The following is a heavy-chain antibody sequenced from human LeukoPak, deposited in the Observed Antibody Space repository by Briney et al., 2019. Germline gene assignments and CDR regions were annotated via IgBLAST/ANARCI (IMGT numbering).Heavy chain of an antibody. CDR1: GFTFSTYY. D-gene: IGHD1-1*01. CDR3: ATVLPGRPNDN. V-gene: IGHV3-7*01. Sequence: GSLRLSCAASGFTFSTYYMSWVRQAPGKGLEWVASIKQDGSEKYYVDSMKGRFTISRDNAKNSLYLQLNSLRVEDTAVYYCATVLPGRPNDNWGQGTLVTVSS. J-gene: IGHJ4*02. CDR2: IKQDGSEK.